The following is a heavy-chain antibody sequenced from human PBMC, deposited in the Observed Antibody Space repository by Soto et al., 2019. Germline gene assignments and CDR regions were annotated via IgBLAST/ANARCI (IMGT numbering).Heavy chain of an antibody. CDR3: TRDGYCSSTSCYEVDGMDV. J-gene: IGHJ6*02. V-gene: IGHV3-49*03. Sequence: LRLSCTASGFTFGDYAMSWFRQAPGKGLEWVGFIRSKAYGGTTEYAASVKGRFTISRDDSKSIAYLQMNSLKTYDTAVYYWTRDGYCSSTSCYEVDGMDVWGQGTTVTVSS. D-gene: IGHD2-2*01. CDR1: GFTFGDYA. CDR2: IRSKAYGGTT.